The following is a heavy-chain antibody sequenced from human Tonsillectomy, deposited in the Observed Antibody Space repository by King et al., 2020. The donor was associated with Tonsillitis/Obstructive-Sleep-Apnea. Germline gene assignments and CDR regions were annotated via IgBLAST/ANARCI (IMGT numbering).Heavy chain of an antibody. CDR2: IYPADSDT. V-gene: IGHV5-51*01. CDR3: ARRGYGDYVSWFDP. D-gene: IGHD4-17*01. Sequence: VQLVESGAGVKKPGESLRISCTGSGYSFDNYWIAWVRQMPGNGLEWMGIIYPADSDTRYSPSFQGQVTISADKSISTAYLQWSSLKASDTAIYYCARRGYGDYVSWFDPWGQGTLVTVSS. J-gene: IGHJ5*02. CDR1: GYSFDNYW.